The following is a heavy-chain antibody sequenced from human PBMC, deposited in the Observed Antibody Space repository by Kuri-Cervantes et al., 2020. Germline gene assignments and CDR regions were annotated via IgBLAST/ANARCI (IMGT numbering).Heavy chain of an antibody. D-gene: IGHD5-18*01. CDR2: IYTSGST. V-gene: IGHV4-61*02. CDR3: ARHDVHTAMVPNWFDP. CDR1: GGSISSGSYY. J-gene: IGHJ5*02. Sequence: LRLSCTVSGGSISSGSYYWSWIRQPAGKGLEWIGRIYTSGSTYYNPSLKSRVTISVDTSKNQFSLKLSSVTAADTAVYYCARHDVHTAMVPNWFDPWGQGTLVTVSS.